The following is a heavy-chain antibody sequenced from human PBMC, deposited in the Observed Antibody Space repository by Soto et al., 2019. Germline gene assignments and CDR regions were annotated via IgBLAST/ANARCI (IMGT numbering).Heavy chain of an antibody. Sequence: PGGSLRLSCQASGFNFDNYGMHWVRQAPGKGLEWVAVITYDGSFQYYADSVKGRFTISRDNSKNTLSLHLNTLKPEDTAVYHCAKDRVGGTFYTPLAFWGQVTLVTVSS. J-gene: IGHJ4*02. CDR1: GFNFDNYG. V-gene: IGHV3-30*18. D-gene: IGHD1-7*01. CDR2: ITYDGSFQ. CDR3: AKDRVGGTFYTPLAF.